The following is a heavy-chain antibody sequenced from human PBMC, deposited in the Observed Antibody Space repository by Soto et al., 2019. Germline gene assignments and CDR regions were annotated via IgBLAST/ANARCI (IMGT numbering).Heavy chain of an antibody. D-gene: IGHD1-26*01. CDR2: IDHSGTT. J-gene: IGHJ5*02. Sequence: SETLSLTCAVYGGSFSGYSWTWSRQPPGRGLEWIGEIDHSGTTNYNPSLKSRVTFSVDTSKNQFSLKVNSVTAADTAVYYCARRPTGGSQAFHTSFFDPWGQGTLVTVS. CDR1: GGSFSGYS. CDR3: ARRPTGGSQAFHTSFFDP. V-gene: IGHV4-34*01.